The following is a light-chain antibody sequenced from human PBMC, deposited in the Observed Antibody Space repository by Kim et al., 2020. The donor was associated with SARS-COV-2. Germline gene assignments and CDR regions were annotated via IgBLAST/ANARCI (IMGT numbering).Light chain of an antibody. CDR3: NARDSNDYVV. V-gene: IGLV3-19*01. J-gene: IGLJ2*01. CDR1: SPRSDF. CDR2: GKD. Sequence: VALGQKVRITCQGDSPRSDFETWYQQKPGQAPKVVIYGKDNRPSGVPDRFSGSSSGNTAYLTSTGTQAGDEADYYCNARDSNDYVVFGGGTKVTVL.